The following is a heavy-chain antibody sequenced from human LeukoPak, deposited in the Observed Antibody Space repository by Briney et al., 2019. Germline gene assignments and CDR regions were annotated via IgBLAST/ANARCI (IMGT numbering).Heavy chain of an antibody. CDR3: AREWGLEGCGYYYAY. J-gene: IGHJ4*02. D-gene: IGHD3-22*01. Sequence: SVKVSCKASGGIFSRFTISWVRQAPGQGVEWMGGITPIFGTANFAQKFQGRVSITAGESTSTAFMELSSLRSEDTAVYYCAREWGLEGCGYYYAYWGQGTLVTVSS. CDR2: ITPIFGTA. CDR1: GGIFSRFT. V-gene: IGHV1-69*13.